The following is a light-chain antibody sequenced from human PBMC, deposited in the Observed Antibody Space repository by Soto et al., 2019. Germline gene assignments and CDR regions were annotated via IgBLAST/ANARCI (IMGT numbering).Light chain of an antibody. CDR1: QSISSY. CDR3: QQSYSTPPGFA. CDR2: AAS. Sequence: DIQMTQSPSSLSASVGDRVTITCRARQSISSYLNWYQQKPGKAPKLLIYAASSLQSGIPSRFSGSGSGTDFTLTISSLQPEDFATYYCQQSYSTPPGFAVCPGTKVDIK. V-gene: IGKV1-39*01. J-gene: IGKJ3*01.